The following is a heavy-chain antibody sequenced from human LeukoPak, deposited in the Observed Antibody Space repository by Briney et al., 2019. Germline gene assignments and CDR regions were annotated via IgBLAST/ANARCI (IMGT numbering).Heavy chain of an antibody. CDR3: AKSDGQVPTYFDRWFDS. CDR1: GFSFSAYA. CDR2: ISGSGDRT. J-gene: IGHJ5*01. D-gene: IGHD2/OR15-2a*01. Sequence: PGGSLRLSCAASGFSFSAYAMSWVRQAPGKGLECVSGISGSGDRTEYADSVKGRFSISRDNSKNTLYLQMNSLRAEDTAFYYCAKSDGQVPTYFDRWFDSWGQGIQVTVSS. V-gene: IGHV3-23*01.